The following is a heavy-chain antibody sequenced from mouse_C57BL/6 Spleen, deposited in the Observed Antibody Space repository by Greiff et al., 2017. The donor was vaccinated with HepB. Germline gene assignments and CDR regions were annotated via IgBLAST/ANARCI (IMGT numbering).Heavy chain of an antibody. J-gene: IGHJ1*03. CDR1: GYTFTSYY. Sequence: QVQLKEPGPELVKPGSSVKLSCKASGYTFTSYYINWVKQRPGQGLEWIGWIYPSDGSTKYNEKFKGKATLTVDKSSSTAYMELHSLPSEGSAVYFCARRAPLYWFFDVWGTGTTVTVSS. V-gene: IGHV1-85*01. D-gene: IGHD3-3*01. CDR2: IYPSDGST. CDR3: ARRAPLYWFFDV.